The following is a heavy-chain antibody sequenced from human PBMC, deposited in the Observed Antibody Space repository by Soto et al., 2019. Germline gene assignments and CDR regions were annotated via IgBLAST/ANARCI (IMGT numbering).Heavy chain of an antibody. V-gene: IGHV3-30*18. J-gene: IGHJ4*02. CDR1: GFTFSSYG. Sequence: GGSLRLSCAASGFTFSSYGMHWVRQAPGKGLEWVAVISYDGSNKYYADSVKGRFTISRDNSKNTLYLQMNSLRAEDTAVYYCAKDRSWTYYYDSSGWQFDYWGQGTLVTVSS. CDR3: AKDRSWTYYYDSSGWQFDY. D-gene: IGHD3-22*01. CDR2: ISYDGSNK.